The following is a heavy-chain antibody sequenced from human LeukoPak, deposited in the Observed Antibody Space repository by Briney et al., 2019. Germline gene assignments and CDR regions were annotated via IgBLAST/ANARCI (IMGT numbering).Heavy chain of an antibody. CDR1: GDSVSTKY. CDR2: VHYSGAT. V-gene: IGHV4-59*08. D-gene: IGHD3-9*01. Sequence: SETLSLTCIVSGDSVSTKYCAWVRQPPGMPLEYVGYVHYSGATDYNPSLRSRLTISMDTSRNIFSLRLSSVTAADPAVYYCARLMPMVLTGQRYFYHPLDVWGKGTTVTVSS. J-gene: IGHJ6*04. CDR3: ARLMPMVLTGQRYFYHPLDV.